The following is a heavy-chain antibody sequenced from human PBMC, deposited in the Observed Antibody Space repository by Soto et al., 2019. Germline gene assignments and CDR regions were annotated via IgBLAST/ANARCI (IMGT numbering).Heavy chain of an antibody. D-gene: IGHD4-17*01. CDR2: IDWDDDK. CDR1: GFSLSTSGMC. V-gene: IGHV2-70*11. J-gene: IGHJ4*02. CDR3: ARIRVTTVTTSPFDY. Sequence: SGPTLVNPTQTLTLTCTFSGFSLSTSGMCVSWIRQPPGKALEWLARIDWDDDKYYSTSLKTRLTISKDTSKNQVVLTMTNMDPVDTATYYCARIRVTTVTTSPFDYWGQGTLVTVSS.